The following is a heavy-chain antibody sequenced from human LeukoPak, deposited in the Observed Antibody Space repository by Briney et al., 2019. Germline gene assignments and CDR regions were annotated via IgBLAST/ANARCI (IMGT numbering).Heavy chain of an antibody. V-gene: IGHV4-61*01. CDR2: IYYRGTT. CDR1: GASISSGSHY. Sequence: SETLSLTCVVSGASISSGSHYWNWIRQSPGRGLEWIGHIYYRGTTNYTPSLKSRVTISVDTSMNQFSLRLTSVTAADTAVYYCARSQNYYGSGDYWSQGTLATVSS. CDR3: ARSQNYYGSGDY. J-gene: IGHJ4*02. D-gene: IGHD3-10*01.